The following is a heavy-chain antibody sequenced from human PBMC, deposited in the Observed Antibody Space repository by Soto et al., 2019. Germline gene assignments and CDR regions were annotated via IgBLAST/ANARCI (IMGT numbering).Heavy chain of an antibody. CDR1: GGSISSSSYS. V-gene: IGHV4-39*07. CDR3: ARDKITGLFDY. Sequence: SETLSLTCTVSGGSISSSSYSWTWIRQPPGTGLEWIGEINHTGSTNYNPSLKSRVTISVDTSKNQFSLKLTSVAAADTAVYYCARDKITGLFDYWGQGTLVTVSS. CDR2: INHTGST. J-gene: IGHJ4*02. D-gene: IGHD2-8*02.